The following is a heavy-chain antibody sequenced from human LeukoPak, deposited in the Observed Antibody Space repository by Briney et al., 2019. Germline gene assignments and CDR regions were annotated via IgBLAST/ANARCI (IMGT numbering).Heavy chain of an antibody. V-gene: IGHV4-34*01. Sequence: SETLSLTCAVYGGSFSGYYWSWIRQPPGKGLEWIEGINHSGSTNYNPSLKSRVTISVDTSKNQFSLKLSSVTAADTAVYYCARARRGYYGSGRTFDYWGQGTLVTVSS. CDR3: ARARRGYYGSGRTFDY. CDR2: INHSGST. CDR1: GGSFSGYY. J-gene: IGHJ4*02. D-gene: IGHD3-10*01.